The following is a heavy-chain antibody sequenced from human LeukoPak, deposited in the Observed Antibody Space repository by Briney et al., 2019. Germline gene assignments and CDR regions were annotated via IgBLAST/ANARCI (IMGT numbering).Heavy chain of an antibody. J-gene: IGHJ6*03. CDR1: GFTFDNYA. Sequence: PGRSLRLSCVTSGFTFDNYAMTWVRQAPGKGLEWVSSIYGNGYSIYYADSVRGRFTLSGDNSRNTLYLEMKNLRAEDTAVYYCARGPDAPEGAPFFYHYMDVWGKGTTVSVS. CDR3: ARGPDAPEGAPFFYHYMDV. V-gene: IGHV3-23*05. D-gene: IGHD2/OR15-2a*01. CDR2: IYGNGYSI.